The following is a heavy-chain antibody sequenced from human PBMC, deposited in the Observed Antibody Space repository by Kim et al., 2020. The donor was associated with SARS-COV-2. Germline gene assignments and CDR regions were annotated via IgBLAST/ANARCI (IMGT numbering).Heavy chain of an antibody. CDR2: INHSGST. J-gene: IGHJ5*02. CDR1: GGSFSGYY. Sequence: SETLSLTCAVYGGSFSGYYWSWIRQPPGKGLEWIGEINHSGSTNYNPSLKSRVTISVDTSKNQFSLKLSSVTAADTAVYYCARGPGVYDYVWGSYRPPSRLWFDPWGQGTLVTVSS. V-gene: IGHV4-34*01. D-gene: IGHD3-16*02. CDR3: ARGPGVYDYVWGSYRPPSRLWFDP.